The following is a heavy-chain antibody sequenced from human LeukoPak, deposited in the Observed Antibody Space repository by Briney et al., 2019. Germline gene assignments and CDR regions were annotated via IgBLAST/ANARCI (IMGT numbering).Heavy chain of an antibody. Sequence: GGPLRLSCAASGFTFSSYSMNWVHQAPGKGLEWVSYISSSSSTIYYADSVKGRFTISRDNAKNSLYLQMNSLRDEDTAVYYCARGGSSWYRGENWFDPWGQGTLVTVSS. CDR3: ARGGSSWYRGENWFDP. V-gene: IGHV3-48*02. D-gene: IGHD6-13*01. CDR1: GFTFSSYS. J-gene: IGHJ5*02. CDR2: ISSSSSTI.